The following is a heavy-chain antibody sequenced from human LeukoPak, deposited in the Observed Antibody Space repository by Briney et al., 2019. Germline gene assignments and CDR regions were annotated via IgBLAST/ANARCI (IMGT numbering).Heavy chain of an antibody. CDR2: IYGGDAA. D-gene: IGHD6-13*01. CDR1: GINVSSNY. Sequence: GPLILSCAASGINVSSNYMTWIRQAPGKGLEWVSLIYGGDAAYYAESVRGRFMISRDNLKNTLFLQMNSLRVEDTAVYYCVTSTGQQFIPYDYWGQGTHVTVSS. V-gene: IGHV3-66*02. J-gene: IGHJ4*02. CDR3: VTSTGQQFIPYDY.